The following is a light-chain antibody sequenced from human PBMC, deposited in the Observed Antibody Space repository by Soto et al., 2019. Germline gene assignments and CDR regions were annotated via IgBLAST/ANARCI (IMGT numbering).Light chain of an antibody. CDR3: QQYGSSPWT. Sequence: EIVLTQSPGTLSLSPGERATLSCRASQSVSSSYLAWYQQKPGQAPRLLIYGASSRATGIPDRFSCSGSGADFTLTISRLEPEDFAVYYCQQYGSSPWTLGQGTKGEIK. V-gene: IGKV3-20*01. CDR2: GAS. CDR1: QSVSSSY. J-gene: IGKJ1*01.